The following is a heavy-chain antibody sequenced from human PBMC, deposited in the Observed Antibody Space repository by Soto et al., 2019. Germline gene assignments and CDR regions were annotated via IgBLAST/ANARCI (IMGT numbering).Heavy chain of an antibody. D-gene: IGHD3-22*01. J-gene: IGHJ4*02. CDR1: GFIFTSSA. CDR3: AAARFSSYYDSSGYNY. V-gene: IGHV1-58*01. CDR2: IVVGSGNT. Sequence: QMQLVQSGPEVKKPGTSVKVSCKASGFIFTSSAVQWVRQARGQRLEWIGWIVVGSGNTNYAQKFQERVTITRDMSTSTAYMELSSLRSEDTAVYYCAAARFSSYYDSSGYNYWGQGTLVTVSS.